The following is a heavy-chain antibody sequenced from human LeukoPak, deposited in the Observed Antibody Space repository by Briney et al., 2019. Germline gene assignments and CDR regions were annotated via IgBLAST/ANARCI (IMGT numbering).Heavy chain of an antibody. V-gene: IGHV1-8*03. Sequence: GASVKVSCKASGYTFTSHDINWVRQAPGQGREWMGRMNPNSGNTGYAQKFQGRVTITRNNSISTVYMELSSLRSEDTAVYYCARRLGLRWDLQAFDIWGQGTMVTVPS. CDR1: GYTFTSHD. CDR3: ARRLGLRWDLQAFDI. CDR2: MNPNSGNT. D-gene: IGHD4-23*01. J-gene: IGHJ3*02.